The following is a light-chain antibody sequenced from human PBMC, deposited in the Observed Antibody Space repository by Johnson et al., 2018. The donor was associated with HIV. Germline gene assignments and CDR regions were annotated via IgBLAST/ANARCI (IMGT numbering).Light chain of an antibody. CDR3: GTWDNSLSAFV. CDR2: ANT. CDR1: SSNIGNNY. Sequence: QSMLTQPPSVSAAPGQKVTISCSGSSSNIGNNYVSWYQQLPGTAPKLLIYANTKRPSWIPDRFSGSKSGTSATLGITGLQTGDEAEYYCGTWDNSLSAFVFGSGTKVAVL. J-gene: IGLJ1*01. V-gene: IGLV1-51*01.